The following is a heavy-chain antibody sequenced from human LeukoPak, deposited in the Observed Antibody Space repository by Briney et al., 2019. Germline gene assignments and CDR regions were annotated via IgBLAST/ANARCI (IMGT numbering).Heavy chain of an antibody. CDR3: ARQVATKGEWAFDV. CDR1: GGSFINYY. V-gene: IGHV4-34*01. CDR2: IYHSGNT. Sequence: SETLSLTCAVYGGSFINYYWSWIRQTPGKGLEWIGEIYHSGNTNYNPSLKSRVTISVDTSKNQFSLKLSSVTAADTAVYYCARQVATKGEWAFDVWGQGTMVTVSS. J-gene: IGHJ3*01. D-gene: IGHD5-12*01.